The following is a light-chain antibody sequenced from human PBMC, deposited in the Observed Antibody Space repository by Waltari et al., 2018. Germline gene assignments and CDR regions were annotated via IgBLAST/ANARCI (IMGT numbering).Light chain of an antibody. V-gene: IGKV2-30*02. CDR3: MQGTHWPPYT. Sequence: DVVMTQSPLSLSVTLGQPASISCRSSESLVHSDGNTYLNWLQQRPGQPPRRLIYKVSNRDSGVPDRFSGSGSGTDFTLKISRVEAEDIGVYYCMQGTHWPPYTFGQGTKLEIK. CDR1: ESLVHSDGNTY. J-gene: IGKJ2*01. CDR2: KVS.